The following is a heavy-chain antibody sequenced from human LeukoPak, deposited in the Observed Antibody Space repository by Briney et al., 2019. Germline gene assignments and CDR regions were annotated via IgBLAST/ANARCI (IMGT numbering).Heavy chain of an antibody. V-gene: IGHV4-59*01. Sequence: SETLSLTCTVSGGSISSYYWSWIRQPPGKGLEWIGYIYYSGSTNYNPSLKSRVTISVDTSKNQFSLKLSSVTAADTAVYYCARMDSSGSSNYYYYYYMDVWGKGTTVTISS. D-gene: IGHD3-10*01. CDR3: ARMDSSGSSNYYYYYYMDV. CDR1: GGSISSYY. CDR2: IYYSGST. J-gene: IGHJ6*03.